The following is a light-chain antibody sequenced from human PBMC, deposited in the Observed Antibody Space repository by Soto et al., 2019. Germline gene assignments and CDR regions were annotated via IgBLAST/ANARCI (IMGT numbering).Light chain of an antibody. J-gene: IGKJ4*01. CDR2: CAS. CDR1: QSVSSN. Sequence: EIVMTQSPATLSVSPGERATLSCRASQSVSSNLAWYQQKPDQALSLLFYCASSRATGIPARFSGSGSGTEFTLTISILQSEDFAVYYCQQFNNWPPVFGGGTKVDIK. V-gene: IGKV3-15*01. CDR3: QQFNNWPPV.